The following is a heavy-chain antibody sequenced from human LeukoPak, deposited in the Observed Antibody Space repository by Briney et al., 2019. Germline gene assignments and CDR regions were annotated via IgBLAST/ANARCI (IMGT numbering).Heavy chain of an antibody. CDR3: ARPVVVGEINAEVYYGMDV. Sequence: PSETLSLTCSVSGGSISSSSHYWGWIRQPPGKGLEWLGTIYHSGSSYYNPSLKSRVTISVDTSKNQLSLRLSSVTAADTAVYYCARPVVVGEINAEVYYGMDVLGQGTTVTVSS. D-gene: IGHD3-22*01. J-gene: IGHJ6*02. CDR1: GGSISSSSHY. V-gene: IGHV4-39*01. CDR2: IYHSGSS.